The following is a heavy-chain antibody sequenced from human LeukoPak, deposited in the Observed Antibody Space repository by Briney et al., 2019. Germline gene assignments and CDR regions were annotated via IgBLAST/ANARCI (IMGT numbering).Heavy chain of an antibody. CDR1: GGSFSGYY. J-gene: IGHJ4*02. V-gene: IGHV4-34*01. Sequence: SETLSLTCAVYGGSFSGYYWSWIRQPPGKGLEWIGEINHSGSTNYNPSLKSRVTISVDTSKNQFPLKLSSVTAADTAVYYCARGVLQSDKKYYFDYWGQGALVTVSS. D-gene: IGHD3-10*01. CDR2: INHSGST. CDR3: ARGVLQSDKKYYFDY.